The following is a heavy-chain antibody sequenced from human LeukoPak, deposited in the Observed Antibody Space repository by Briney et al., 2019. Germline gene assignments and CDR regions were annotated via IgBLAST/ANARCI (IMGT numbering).Heavy chain of an antibody. J-gene: IGHJ6*03. CDR1: GFTFSSYG. CDR3: AKGPTAYYYYYMDV. V-gene: IGHV3-23*01. D-gene: IGHD2-21*02. CDR2: ISGSGGST. Sequence: GGSLRLSCAASGFTFSSYGMSWVRQAPGKGLEWVSAISGSGGSTYYADSVKGRFTISRDNSKNTLYLQMNSLGAEDTAVYYCAKGPTAYYYYYMDVWGKGTTVTISS.